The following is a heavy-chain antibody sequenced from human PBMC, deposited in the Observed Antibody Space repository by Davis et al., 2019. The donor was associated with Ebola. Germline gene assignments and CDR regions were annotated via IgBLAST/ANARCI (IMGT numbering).Heavy chain of an antibody. J-gene: IGHJ6*02. CDR3: ARDLSWNDGGGGMDA. CDR2: IYYSGST. D-gene: IGHD1-1*01. CDR1: GGSVSSGSYY. Sequence: MPSETLSLTCTVSGGSVSSGSYYWSWIRQPPGKGLEWIGYIYYSGSTNYNPSLKSRVTISVDTSKNQFSLKLSSVTAADTAVYYCARDLSWNDGGGGMDAWGQGTTVTVSS. V-gene: IGHV4-61*01.